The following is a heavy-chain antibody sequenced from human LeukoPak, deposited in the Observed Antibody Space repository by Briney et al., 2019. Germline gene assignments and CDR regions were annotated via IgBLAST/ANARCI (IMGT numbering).Heavy chain of an antibody. Sequence: GGSLRLSCAASGFTFSSYAMHWVRQAPGKGLEYVPAISSNGGSTYYANSVKGRFTISRDNSKNTLYLQMGSLRAEDMAVYYCARPGYCSSTSCLDVWGKGTTVTVSS. CDR3: ARPGYCSSTSCLDV. CDR1: GFTFSSYA. V-gene: IGHV3-64*01. J-gene: IGHJ6*04. D-gene: IGHD2-2*01. CDR2: ISSNGGST.